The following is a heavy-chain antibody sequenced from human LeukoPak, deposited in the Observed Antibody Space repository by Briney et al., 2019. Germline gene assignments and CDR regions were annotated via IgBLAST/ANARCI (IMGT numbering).Heavy chain of an antibody. CDR2: IYSDGST. V-gene: IGHV3-66*01. Sequence: GGSLRLSRAASGFTLSPNAMSWVRQAPGKGLEWVSVIYSDGSTYYEDSVQDRFTTSSDNSINTLHLQMSSLRDEDSAVYYCARAQWLDFWGQGTVVTVSS. D-gene: IGHD5-12*01. J-gene: IGHJ4*02. CDR1: GFTLSPNA. CDR3: ARAQWLDF.